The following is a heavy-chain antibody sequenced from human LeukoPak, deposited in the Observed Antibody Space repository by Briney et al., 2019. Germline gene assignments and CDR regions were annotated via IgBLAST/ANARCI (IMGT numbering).Heavy chain of an antibody. Sequence: GESLKISCKGSGYSFTSYWIGWVRQMPGKGLEWMGIIYPGDSDTRYSPSFQGQVTISADKSVSTACLQWSSLKASDTAMYYCARQGIQLWSKVNYWGQGTLVTVSS. CDR3: ARQGIQLWSKVNY. CDR1: GYSFTSYW. V-gene: IGHV5-51*01. J-gene: IGHJ4*02. CDR2: IYPGDSDT. D-gene: IGHD5-18*01.